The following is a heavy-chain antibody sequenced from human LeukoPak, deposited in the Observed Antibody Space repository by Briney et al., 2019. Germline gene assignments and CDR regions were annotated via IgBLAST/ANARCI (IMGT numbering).Heavy chain of an antibody. V-gene: IGHV4-34*01. CDR2: IKHSGST. D-gene: IGHD3-3*01. CDR1: GGSFSGYY. CDR3: ARIGASYYDFWSGYYYFDY. J-gene: IGHJ4*02. Sequence: KPSETLSLTCAVYGGSFSGYYWSWIRQPPGKGLEWIGEIKHSGSTNYNPSLKSRVTISVDTSKNQFSLKLSSVTAADTAVYYCARIGASYYDFWSGYYYFDYWGQGTLVTVSS.